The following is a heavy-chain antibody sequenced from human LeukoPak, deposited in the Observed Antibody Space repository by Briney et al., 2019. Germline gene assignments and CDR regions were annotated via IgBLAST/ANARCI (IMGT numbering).Heavy chain of an antibody. V-gene: IGHV3-23*01. CDR2: ISGSGGST. CDR3: ARDSSSTDCYGMDV. D-gene: IGHD6-13*01. J-gene: IGHJ6*02. Sequence: GGSLRLSCAASGFTFSSYAMSWVRQAPGKGLEWVSAISGSGGSTYYADSVKGRFTISRDNSKNTLYLQMNSLRAEDTAVYYCARDSSSTDCYGMDVWGQGTTVTVSS. CDR1: GFTFSSYA.